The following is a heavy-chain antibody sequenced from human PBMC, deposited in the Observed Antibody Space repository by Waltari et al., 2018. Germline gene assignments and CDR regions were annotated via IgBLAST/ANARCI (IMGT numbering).Heavy chain of an antibody. V-gene: IGHV1-46*01. CDR1: EYTFTSSY. Sequence: QVQLVQSGAEVKKPGASVKISCKTSEYTFTSSYIHWVRQAPGQGLEWMGKINPSGVSTIYAQKFQGRVTMTRDTSTSTVYMELSSLRSEDTAVYYCALDRGALWMDVWGQGTTVTVSS. CDR2: INPSGVST. D-gene: IGHD2-21*01. CDR3: ALDRGALWMDV. J-gene: IGHJ6*02.